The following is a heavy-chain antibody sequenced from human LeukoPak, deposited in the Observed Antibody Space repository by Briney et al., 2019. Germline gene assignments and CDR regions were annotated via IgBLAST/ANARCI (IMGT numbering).Heavy chain of an antibody. CDR2: IYTSGST. CDR1: GGSISSYC. CDR3: ARHSGLGVVVPAAIDY. V-gene: IGHV4-4*09. J-gene: IGHJ4*02. D-gene: IGHD2-2*02. Sequence: SETLSLTCTVSGGSISSYCWSWIRQPPGKGLEWIGYIYTSGSTNYNPSLKSRVTISVDTSKNQFSLKLSSVTAADTAVYYCARHSGLGVVVPAAIDYWGQGTLVTVSS.